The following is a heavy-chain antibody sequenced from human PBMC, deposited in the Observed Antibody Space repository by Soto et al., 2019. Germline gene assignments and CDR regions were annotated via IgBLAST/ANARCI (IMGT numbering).Heavy chain of an antibody. CDR2: ISYDGSNK. V-gene: IGHV3-30-3*01. CDR1: GFTFSSYA. Sequence: QVQLVESGGGVVQPGRSLRLSCAASGFTFSSYAMHWVRQAPGKGLEWVAVISYDGSNKFYADSVKGRFTISIDNSKNTLYLQMNSLRAEDTAVYYCARDPGVPAARNWFDPWGQGTLVTVSS. J-gene: IGHJ5*02. D-gene: IGHD2-2*01. CDR3: ARDPGVPAARNWFDP.